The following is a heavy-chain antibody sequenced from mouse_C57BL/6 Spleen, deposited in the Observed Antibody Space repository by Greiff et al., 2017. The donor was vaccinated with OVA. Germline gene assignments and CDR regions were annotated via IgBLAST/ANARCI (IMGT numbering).Heavy chain of an antibody. CDR2: IDPSDSYT. V-gene: IGHV1-50*01. D-gene: IGHD3-2*02. Sequence: QVQLQQPGAELVKPGASVKLSCKASGYTFTSYWMQWVKQRPGQGLEWIGEIDPSDSYTNYNQKFKGKATLTVDTSSSTAYMQLSSLTSEDSAVYYCARRGSSGYIDYWGQGTTLTVSS. CDR1: GYTFTSYW. J-gene: IGHJ2*01. CDR3: ARRGSSGYIDY.